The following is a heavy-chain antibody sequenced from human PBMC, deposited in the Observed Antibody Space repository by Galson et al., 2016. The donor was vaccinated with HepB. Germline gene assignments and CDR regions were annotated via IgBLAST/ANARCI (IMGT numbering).Heavy chain of an antibody. Sequence: SLRLSCAISGVIFSDHAMHWVRQAPGQGLEWVAVTSSDGSNEYYADSVKGRFTISRDNAKNSLYLQMNSLRAEDTAVYYCARVAITTAAGILDYWGQGTLVTVSS. CDR3: ARVAITTAAGILDY. D-gene: IGHD6-13*01. J-gene: IGHJ4*02. CDR1: GVIFSDHA. CDR2: TSSDGSNE. V-gene: IGHV3-30*03.